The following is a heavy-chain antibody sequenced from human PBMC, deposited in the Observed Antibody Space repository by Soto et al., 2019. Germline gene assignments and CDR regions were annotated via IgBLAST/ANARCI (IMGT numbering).Heavy chain of an antibody. V-gene: IGHV3-15*07. J-gene: IGHJ4*02. CDR2: IKNRASGGTT. Sequence: EVQLVESGGDLVKPGGSLRLSCAASGFTFSSAWMNWVRQAPGKGLEWVGRIKNRASGGTTDYAAPVKGRFTISRDDSKNTLYLQMDSLNTEDTAVYYCTRHLIPKFHWGQGILVTVSS. CDR1: GFTFSSAW. D-gene: IGHD2-2*02. CDR3: TRHLIPKFH.